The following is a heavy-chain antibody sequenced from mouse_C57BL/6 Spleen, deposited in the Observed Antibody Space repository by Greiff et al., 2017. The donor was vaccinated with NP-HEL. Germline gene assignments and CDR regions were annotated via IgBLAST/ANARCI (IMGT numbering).Heavy chain of an antibody. Sequence: VQLQESGPELVKPGASVKISCKASGYAFSSSWMNWVKQRPGKGLEWIGRIYPGDGDTNYNGKFKGKATLTADKSSSTAYMQLSSLTSEDSAVYFCAREGAYDGPAWFAYWGQGTLVTVSA. CDR1: GYAFSSSW. D-gene: IGHD2-3*01. CDR3: AREGAYDGPAWFAY. V-gene: IGHV1-82*01. J-gene: IGHJ3*01. CDR2: IYPGDGDT.